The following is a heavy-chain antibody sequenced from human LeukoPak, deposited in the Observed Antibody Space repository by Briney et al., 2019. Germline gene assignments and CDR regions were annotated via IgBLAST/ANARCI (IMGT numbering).Heavy chain of an antibody. J-gene: IGHJ4*02. CDR3: ACLDIVVVPAAKNYFDY. CDR2: IIPIFGTA. V-gene: IGHV1-69*13. Sequence: SVKVSCKASGGTFSSYAISWVRQAPGQGLEWMGGIIPIFGTANYAQKFQGRVTITADESTSTAYMELSSLRSEDTAVYYCACLDIVVVPAAKNYFDYWGQGTLVTVSS. D-gene: IGHD2-2*03. CDR1: GGTFSSYA.